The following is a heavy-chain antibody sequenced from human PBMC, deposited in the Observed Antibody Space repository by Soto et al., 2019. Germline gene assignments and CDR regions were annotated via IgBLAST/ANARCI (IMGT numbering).Heavy chain of an antibody. V-gene: IGHV3-23*01. CDR3: AKKSIASRPGPYYFDY. J-gene: IGHJ4*02. D-gene: IGHD6-6*01. CDR2: ISGSGGST. Sequence: EVQLLESGGGLVQPGGSLRLSCAASGFTFSSYAMSWVRQAPGKGLEWVSAISGSGGSTYYADSVKGRFTISRDNSKNTLYLQMNSLRADDTAVYYCAKKSIASRPGPYYFDYWGQGTLVTVSS. CDR1: GFTFSSYA.